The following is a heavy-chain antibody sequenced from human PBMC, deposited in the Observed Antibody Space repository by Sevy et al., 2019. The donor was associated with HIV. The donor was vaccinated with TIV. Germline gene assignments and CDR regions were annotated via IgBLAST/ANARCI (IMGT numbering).Heavy chain of an antibody. J-gene: IGHJ4*02. CDR1: GFSFSDYW. Sequence: GGSLRLSCAASGFSFSDYWMSWVRQAPGKGLEWVVNINQAARKKYYLGSVRGRFTISRDNARNSVFLLMNSLTAEDTAVYYCARVGPAAGHYFDYWGQGVLVTVSS. CDR2: INQAARKK. D-gene: IGHD6-13*01. CDR3: ARVGPAAGHYFDY. V-gene: IGHV3-7*01.